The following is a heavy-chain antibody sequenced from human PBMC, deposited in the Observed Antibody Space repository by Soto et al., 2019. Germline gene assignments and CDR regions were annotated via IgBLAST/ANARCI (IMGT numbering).Heavy chain of an antibody. V-gene: IGHV1-18*01. CDR3: ARLLRQTWYYYYYMDV. CDR1: GYTFTSYG. J-gene: IGHJ6*03. CDR2: ISPYNGNT. D-gene: IGHD4-17*01. Sequence: QVQLVQSGAEVKKPGASVKVSCKASGYTFTSYGISCVRQAPGQGLEWMGWISPYNGNTNYAQKLQGRVTMTTDTSTSTAYMELRSLTSDATAVYHCARLLRQTWYYYYYMDVWGKWTTVTDSS.